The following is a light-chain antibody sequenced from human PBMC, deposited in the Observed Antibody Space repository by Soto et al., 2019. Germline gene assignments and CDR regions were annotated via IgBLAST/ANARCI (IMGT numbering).Light chain of an antibody. J-gene: IGLJ1*01. CDR3: SSYTISSTYV. CDR2: EVS. V-gene: IGLV2-14*01. CDR1: SSDVGGYNY. Sequence: QSVLTRPASVSGSPGQSITISCTGTSSDVGGYNYVSWYQLHPGKAPKLMIYEVSDRPSGVSNRFSGSKSGNTASLTISGLQAEEEADYYCSSYTISSTYVFGTGTKVTVL.